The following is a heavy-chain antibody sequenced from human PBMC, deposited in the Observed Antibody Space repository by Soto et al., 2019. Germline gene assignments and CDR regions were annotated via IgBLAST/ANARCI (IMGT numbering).Heavy chain of an antibody. J-gene: IGHJ4*02. V-gene: IGHV4-59*08. CDR3: ARLLDIVANYFDF. D-gene: IGHD5-12*01. Sequence: SETLSLTCTVSGGSISSYYWSWIRQPPGKGLEWIGYIYYSGSTNYNPSLKSRVTISVDTSKNQFSLKLSSVTAADTAVYYCARLLDIVANYFDFWGQGTLVTVSS. CDR1: GGSISSYY. CDR2: IYYSGST.